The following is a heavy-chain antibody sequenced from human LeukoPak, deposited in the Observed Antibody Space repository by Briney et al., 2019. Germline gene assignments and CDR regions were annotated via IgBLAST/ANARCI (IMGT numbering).Heavy chain of an antibody. J-gene: IGHJ5*02. V-gene: IGHV4-4*09. D-gene: IGHD4-17*01. Sequence: SETLSLTCTGSGGSIRPYYWTWIRQSPGKGLEWIGYIHTSGTTNYNPSLKSRVTMSVDSSKNQFSLRLYSVTAADTAVYYCAKGSYGWFDPWGQGTLVSVSS. CDR2: IHTSGTT. CDR1: GGSIRPYY. CDR3: AKGSYGWFDP.